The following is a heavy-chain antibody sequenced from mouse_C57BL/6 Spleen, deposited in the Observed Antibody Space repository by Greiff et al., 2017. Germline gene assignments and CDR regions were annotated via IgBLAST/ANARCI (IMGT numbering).Heavy chain of an antibody. J-gene: IGHJ2*01. Sequence: QVPLQQSGPELVKPGASVKISCKASGYAFSSSWMNWVKQRPGKGLEWIGRIYPGDGDTNYNGKFKGKATLTADKSSSTAYMQLSSLTSEDSAVYFSARSGDYDDAAWGQGTTLTVSS. CDR1: GYAFSSSW. V-gene: IGHV1-82*01. CDR2: IYPGDGDT. D-gene: IGHD2-4*01. CDR3: ARSGDYDDAA.